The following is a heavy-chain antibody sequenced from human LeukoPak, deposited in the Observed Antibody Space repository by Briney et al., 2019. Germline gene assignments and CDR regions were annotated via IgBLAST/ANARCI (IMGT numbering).Heavy chain of an antibody. D-gene: IGHD3-10*01. Sequence: SETLSLTCAVYGGSFSGYYWSWIPQPPGKGLEWIGELNHSGSTKYNPSLKSRATISVDTSKNQFSLKLSSVTAADTAMYYCARASPEGGYYPSGSPLPVDYWGQGTLVTVSS. CDR3: ARASPEGGYYPSGSPLPVDY. J-gene: IGHJ4*02. V-gene: IGHV4-34*01. CDR1: GGSFSGYY. CDR2: LNHSGST.